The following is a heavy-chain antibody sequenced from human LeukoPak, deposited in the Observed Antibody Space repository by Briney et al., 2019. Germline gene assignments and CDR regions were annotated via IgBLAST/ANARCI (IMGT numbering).Heavy chain of an antibody. Sequence: GASVKVSCKASGYRFTSYGISWVRQAPGQGLEWMGWISAYNGNTNYAQKLQGRVTMTTDTSTSTAYMELRSLSSDDTAVYYCARGGDGDILTGLVFDYWGQGTLVTVSS. CDR1: GYRFTSYG. CDR3: ARGGDGDILTGLVFDY. V-gene: IGHV1-18*01. D-gene: IGHD3-9*01. J-gene: IGHJ4*02. CDR2: ISAYNGNT.